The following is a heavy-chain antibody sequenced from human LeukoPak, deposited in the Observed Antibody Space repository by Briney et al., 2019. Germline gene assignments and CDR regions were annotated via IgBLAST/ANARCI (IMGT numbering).Heavy chain of an antibody. D-gene: IGHD3-16*01. Sequence: SETLSLTCTVSGGSISGYYWSWIRQPAGKGLEWIGRINNSGSSNYNPSLRSRVTISVDTSKNQFSLKLTSVTPADTAVYYCARGGGTLDYWGQGTLVTVSS. CDR2: INNSGSS. CDR1: GGSISGYY. J-gene: IGHJ4*02. V-gene: IGHV4-4*07. CDR3: ARGGGTLDY.